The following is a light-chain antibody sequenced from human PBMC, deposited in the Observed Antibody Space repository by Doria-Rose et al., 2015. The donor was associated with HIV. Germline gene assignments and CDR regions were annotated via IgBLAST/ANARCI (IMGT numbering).Light chain of an antibody. CDR1: QRISNN. CDR2: GAS. CDR3: QQYNSWWT. J-gene: IGKJ1*01. V-gene: IGKV3-15*01. Sequence: EIVMTQSPATLSVSPGETATLSCRASQRISNNVAWYQQKPGQSPRLLLYGASTRATGIPARFRGSGSGTEFTLTISSLQSEDFGVYYCQQYNSWWTFGHGT.